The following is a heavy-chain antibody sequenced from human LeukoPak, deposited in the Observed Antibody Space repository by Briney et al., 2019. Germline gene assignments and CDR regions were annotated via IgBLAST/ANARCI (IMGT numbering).Heavy chain of an antibody. Sequence: QPGGSLRLSCAASGFTFSTYTMKWVRQAPGKGLEWVSAISGSGGSTYYADSVKGRFTISRDNSKNTLYLQMNSLRAEDTAVYYCARSKVRGAPTFDYWGQGTLVTVSS. CDR1: GFTFSTYT. J-gene: IGHJ4*02. CDR3: ARSKVRGAPTFDY. CDR2: ISGSGGST. D-gene: IGHD3-10*01. V-gene: IGHV3-23*01.